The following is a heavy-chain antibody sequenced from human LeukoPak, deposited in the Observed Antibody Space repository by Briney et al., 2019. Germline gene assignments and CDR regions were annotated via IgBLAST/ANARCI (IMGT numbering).Heavy chain of an antibody. CDR2: IYYSGST. Sequence: SETLSLTCTVSGGSISSYYWSWTRQPPGKGLEWIGYIYYSGSTNYNPSLKSRVTISVDTSKNQFSLKLSSVTAADTAVYYCARQDGDYPLYYFDYWGQGTLVTVSS. V-gene: IGHV4-59*01. CDR1: GGSISSYY. CDR3: ARQDGDYPLYYFDY. J-gene: IGHJ4*02. D-gene: IGHD4-17*01.